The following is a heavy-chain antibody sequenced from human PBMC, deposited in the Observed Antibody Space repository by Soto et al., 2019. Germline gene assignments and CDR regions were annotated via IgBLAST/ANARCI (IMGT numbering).Heavy chain of an antibody. CDR2: ITGSGGDT. CDR1: GFTFNNYA. Sequence: GGSMRLSCAASGFTFNNYAVSWVRQAPGKGLEWVSAITGSGGDTYHADSVKGRFTISRDNSRNTLYLQMNTLRAEDTAVYYCAKGSASGSPYYFDYWDHGSLVTVSS. V-gene: IGHV3-23*01. J-gene: IGHJ4*01. CDR3: AKGSASGSPYYFDY. D-gene: IGHD6-25*01.